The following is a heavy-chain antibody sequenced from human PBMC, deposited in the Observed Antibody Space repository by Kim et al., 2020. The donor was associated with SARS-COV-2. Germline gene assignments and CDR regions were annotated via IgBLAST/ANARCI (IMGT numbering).Heavy chain of an antibody. CDR1: GFTFSDYW. CDR2: IKRDGSEK. CDR3: ARGVDAADI. D-gene: IGHD3-3*01. V-gene: IGHV3-7*01. J-gene: IGHJ3*02. Sequence: GSLRLSCAASGFTFSDYWMSWVRQAPGKGLEWVASIKRDGSEKYYVDSVKGRFTISRDNVKNSLSLQMNSLSAEDTALYYCARGVDAADIWGQGTMVTVSS.